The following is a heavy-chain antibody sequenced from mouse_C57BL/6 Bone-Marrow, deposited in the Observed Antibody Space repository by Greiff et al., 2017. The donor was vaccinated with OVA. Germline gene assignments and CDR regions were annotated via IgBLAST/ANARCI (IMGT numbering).Heavy chain of an antibody. J-gene: IGHJ4*01. D-gene: IGHD1-1*01. CDR3: ARSYYGSSYVGYYYAMDY. Sequence: ESGGGLVQPGGSLKLSCAASGFTFSDYYMYWVRQTPEKRLEWVAYISNGGGSTYYPDTVKGRFTISRDNAKNTLYLQMSRLKSEDTAMYYCARSYYGSSYVGYYYAMDYWGQGTSVTVSS. V-gene: IGHV5-12*01. CDR1: GFTFSDYY. CDR2: ISNGGGST.